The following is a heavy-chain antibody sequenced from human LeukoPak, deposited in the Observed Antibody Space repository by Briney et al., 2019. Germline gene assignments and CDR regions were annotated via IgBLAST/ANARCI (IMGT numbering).Heavy chain of an antibody. CDR3: ARGRGYGGNYLRSFDT. CDR1: GGSVTSDNYY. V-gene: IGHV4-61*01. CDR2: VYYSGSA. Sequence: SETLSLTCTVSGGSVTSDNYYWTWIRQPPGKGLEWIGYVYYSGSANYNPSLKSRVTISLDTSKNQFSLKLNSVTAADTDVYYCARGRGYGGNYLRSFDTWGQGTMVTVSS. J-gene: IGHJ3*02. D-gene: IGHD1-26*01.